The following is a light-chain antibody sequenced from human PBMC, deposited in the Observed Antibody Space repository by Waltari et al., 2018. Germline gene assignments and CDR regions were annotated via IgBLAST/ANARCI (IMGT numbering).Light chain of an antibody. V-gene: IGLV3-25*03. CDR3: QSTDTNSGTRV. CDR2: KDI. Sequence: SYGLTQPPSVSVSPGQTAKINRSGYVLPRQYSAWYRQRPGQAPIMLIYKDIERPSGIPERFSGSSSGTTVTLTISGVQAEDDGDYFCQSTDTNSGTRVFGSGTKVNVL. J-gene: IGLJ1*01. CDR1: VLPRQY.